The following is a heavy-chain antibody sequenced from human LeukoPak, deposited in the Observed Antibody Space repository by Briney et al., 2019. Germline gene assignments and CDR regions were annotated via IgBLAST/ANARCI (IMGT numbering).Heavy chain of an antibody. CDR1: GGSISRSGYS. Sequence: SQTLSLTCAVSGGSISRSGYSWSWIRQPPGKGLDWIAYIYYTGSTYYNPSLKSRVTISLDTSKNQFSLKLTSVTAADTAVYYCARGGDSSGYEGRFDPWGQGTLVTVSS. D-gene: IGHD3-22*01. V-gene: IGHV4-30-4*07. CDR3: ARGGDSSGYEGRFDP. CDR2: IYYTGST. J-gene: IGHJ5*02.